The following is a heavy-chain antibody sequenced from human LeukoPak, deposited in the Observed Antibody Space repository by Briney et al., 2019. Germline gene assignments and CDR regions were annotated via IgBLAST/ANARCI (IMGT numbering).Heavy chain of an antibody. CDR3: XXXXXGXXXXXDXXY. CDR2: IRSTANGYAT. Sequence: AXXWXRQASGXXXXWVGRIRSTANGYATAYAASGKGRFTISRDDSXNTAYVQMDRRKTEDTAVCXXXXXXXGXXXXXDXXYWGQGTLVTVSS. CDR1: A. J-gene: IGHJ4*02. V-gene: IGHV3-73*01.